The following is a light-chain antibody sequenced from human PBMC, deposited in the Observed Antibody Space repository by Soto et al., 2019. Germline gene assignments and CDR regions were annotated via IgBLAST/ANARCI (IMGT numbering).Light chain of an antibody. CDR1: QGISSY. Sequence: AIRMTQSPSSFPASTGDRVTITCRASQGISSYLAWYQQKPGKAPKLLIYAASTLQSGAPSRFSGSGSGTDFTLTISCLQSEDFATYYCQQYYRYPPPFGEGTKVEIK. CDR2: AAS. J-gene: IGKJ1*01. V-gene: IGKV1-8*01. CDR3: QQYYRYPPP.